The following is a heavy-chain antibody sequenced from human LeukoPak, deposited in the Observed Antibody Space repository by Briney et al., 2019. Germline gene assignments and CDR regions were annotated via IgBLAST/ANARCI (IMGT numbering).Heavy chain of an antibody. Sequence: GWCLRLSFASSVLTFSSYSMNWVRQAPGKGVEWVSSIIRSGNYIYYSGSVKGRFIISRDSAKNSLSLQTNSLRAADTAVFYCSRTGSFDIWGQGKMVTVSS. CDR3: SRTGSFDI. J-gene: IGHJ3*02. CDR1: VLTFSSYS. V-gene: IGHV3-21*01. CDR2: IIRSGNYI.